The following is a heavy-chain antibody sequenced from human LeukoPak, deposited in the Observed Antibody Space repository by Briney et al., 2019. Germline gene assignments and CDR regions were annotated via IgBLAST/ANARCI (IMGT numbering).Heavy chain of an antibody. CDR1: GGSISTGTDY. CDR2: IYTSGST. Sequence: PSETLSLTCTVSGGSISTGTDYWSWIRQPAGKGLEWIGRIYTSGSTNYNPSLKSRVTISVDTSKNQFSLKLSSVTAADTAVYYRARESLGPPYYFDYWGQGTLVTVSS. V-gene: IGHV4-61*02. CDR3: ARESLGPPYYFDY. J-gene: IGHJ4*02. D-gene: IGHD1-26*01.